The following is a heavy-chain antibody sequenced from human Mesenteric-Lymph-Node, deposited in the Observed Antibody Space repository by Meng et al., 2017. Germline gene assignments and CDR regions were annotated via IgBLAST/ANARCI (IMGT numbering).Heavy chain of an antibody. CDR2: INPNSGGT. J-gene: IGHJ3*02. D-gene: IGHD4-17*01. Sequence: ASVKVSCKASGYTFNGHYMHWVRQAPGQGLEWMGRINPNSGGTNYAQKFQGRVTMTRDTSISTAYMELSRLRSDDTAVYYCARPTTVTAFDIWGQGTMVTVSS. CDR1: GYTFNGHY. CDR3: ARPTTVTAFDI. V-gene: IGHV1-2*06.